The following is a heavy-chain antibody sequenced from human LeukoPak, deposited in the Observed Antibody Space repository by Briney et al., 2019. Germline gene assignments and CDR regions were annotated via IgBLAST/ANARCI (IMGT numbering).Heavy chain of an antibody. J-gene: IGHJ6*03. CDR1: GYTFTRYD. D-gene: IGHD6-6*01. V-gene: IGHV1-8*01. CDR3: SRGGRYSSSRGYYYYYYMDV. CDR2: MNPNSGNT. Sequence: AAVQVSRMASGYTFTRYDIHWVRQATGQGREWMGWMNPNSGNTGYAQKFQDGVTMTRNTSISTVYMELSSLRSEDTAVYYCSRGGRYSSSRGYYYYYYMDVWGKGTTVTVSS.